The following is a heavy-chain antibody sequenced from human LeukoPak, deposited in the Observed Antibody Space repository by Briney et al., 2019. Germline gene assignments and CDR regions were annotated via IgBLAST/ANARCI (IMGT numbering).Heavy chain of an antibody. V-gene: IGHV4-34*01. CDR3: ARRQLRYFDWLMANWFDP. Sequence: PSETLSLTCAVYGGSFSGYYWSWIRQPPGKGLEWIGEINHSGSTNYNPSLKSRVTISVDTSKNQFSLKLSSVTAADTAVYYCARRQLRYFDWLMANWFDPWGQGTLVTVSS. CDR2: INHSGST. D-gene: IGHD3-9*01. CDR1: GGSFSGYY. J-gene: IGHJ5*02.